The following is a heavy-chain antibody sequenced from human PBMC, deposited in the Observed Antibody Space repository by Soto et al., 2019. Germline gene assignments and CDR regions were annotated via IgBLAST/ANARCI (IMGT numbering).Heavy chain of an antibody. Sequence: ASVKVSCKASGYTFTNYGISWVRQAPGQGLEWMGWISAYNGHTNYAQRLQGRVTMTTDTSTSTAYMELKSLRSDDTALYFCARARITIFGAPNYYYGMDVWGQGTTVTVSS. J-gene: IGHJ6*02. CDR2: ISAYNGHT. CDR1: GYTFTNYG. D-gene: IGHD3-3*01. CDR3: ARARITIFGAPNYYYGMDV. V-gene: IGHV1-18*04.